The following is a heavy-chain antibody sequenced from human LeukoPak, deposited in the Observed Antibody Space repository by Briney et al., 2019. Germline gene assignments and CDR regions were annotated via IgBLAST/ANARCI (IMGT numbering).Heavy chain of an antibody. CDR1: GGSISSYY. D-gene: IGHD6-13*01. J-gene: IGHJ4*02. CDR2: IYTSWST. Sequence: SETLSLTCTVSGGSISSYYWSWIRQPAGKGLEWIGRIYTSWSTNYNPSLKSRVTMSVDTSKNQFSLKLSSVTAADTAVYYCARGISQLASFDYWGQGTLVTVSS. V-gene: IGHV4-4*07. CDR3: ARGISQLASFDY.